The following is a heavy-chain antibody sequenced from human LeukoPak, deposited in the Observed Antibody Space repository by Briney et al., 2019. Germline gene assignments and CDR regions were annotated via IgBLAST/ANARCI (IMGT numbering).Heavy chain of an antibody. V-gene: IGHV4-34*04. CDR1: GGSFSAHY. Sequence: PSETLSLTCAVYGGSFSAHYWNWIRQVPGKGLEWIGGINHSGSTNSNPSLKGRATLPLDTSKNQFSLKLTSVTAADTAVYYCARGARPLGWFVVGRPPSEYYFDNWGQGTQVTVSS. J-gene: IGHJ4*02. CDR3: ARGARPLGWFVVGRPPSEYYFDN. D-gene: IGHD3-3*01. CDR2: INHSGST.